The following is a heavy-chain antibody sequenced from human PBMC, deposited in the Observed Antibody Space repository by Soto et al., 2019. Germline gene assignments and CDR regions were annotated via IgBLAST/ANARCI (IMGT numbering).Heavy chain of an antibody. CDR3: AKVAYVSGWPLDAFVF. V-gene: IGHV3-23*01. J-gene: IGHJ3*01. Sequence: GSLRLSCAASGFTFSIYAMSFVRQTPGKGLEWVSGISGSGGNTYYAESVKGRFTISRDNSRNTVYLQMNSLRVDDTAVYYCAKVAYVSGWPLDAFVFWCQGTMVTLSS. D-gene: IGHD6-19*01. CDR1: GFTFSIYA. CDR2: ISGSGGNT.